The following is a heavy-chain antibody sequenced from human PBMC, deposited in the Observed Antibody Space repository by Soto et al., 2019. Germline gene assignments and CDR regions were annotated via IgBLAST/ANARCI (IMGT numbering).Heavy chain of an antibody. CDR3: ARSLIVVVPAAPSHNWFDP. Sequence: ASVKVSCKASGYTFTSYGISWVRQAPGQGLEWMGWISAYNGNTNYAQKLQGRVTMTTDTSTSTAYMELRSLRSDDTAVYYCARSLIVVVPAAPSHNWFDPWGQGTLVTVSS. D-gene: IGHD2-2*01. V-gene: IGHV1-18*01. J-gene: IGHJ5*02. CDR2: ISAYNGNT. CDR1: GYTFTSYG.